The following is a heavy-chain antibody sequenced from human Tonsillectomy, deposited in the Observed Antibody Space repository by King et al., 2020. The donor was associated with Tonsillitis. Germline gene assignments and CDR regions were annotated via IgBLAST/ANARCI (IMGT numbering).Heavy chain of an antibody. D-gene: IGHD3-16*01. CDR2: SRSKNKGYTT. J-gene: IGHJ4*02. CDR3: AIFRQTWGY. Sequence: VQLVESGGGLVQPGGSLRLSCTASGFTFSDHDMDWVRQAPGKGLEWVGRSRSKNKGYTTEYAASVKGRFTISRDASMNSLYLQLNSLKTEDTAVDYCAIFRQTWGYWGQGTLVTVSS. CDR1: GFTFSDHD. V-gene: IGHV3-72*01.